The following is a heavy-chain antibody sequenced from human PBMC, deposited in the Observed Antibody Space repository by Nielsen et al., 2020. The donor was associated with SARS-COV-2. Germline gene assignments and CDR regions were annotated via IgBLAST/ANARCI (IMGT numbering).Heavy chain of an antibody. CDR2: ISWTSGSI. D-gene: IGHD3-16*01. CDR3: AKAPHDGIGDYYYGMDV. Sequence: LKISCAASGFTFDDYAMHWVRQAPGKGLEWVSGISWTSGSIGYADSVKGRFTISRDNAKNSLNLQMNILRAEDTALYYCAKAPHDGIGDYYYGMDVWGQGTTVTVSS. CDR1: GFTFDDYA. V-gene: IGHV3-9*01. J-gene: IGHJ6*02.